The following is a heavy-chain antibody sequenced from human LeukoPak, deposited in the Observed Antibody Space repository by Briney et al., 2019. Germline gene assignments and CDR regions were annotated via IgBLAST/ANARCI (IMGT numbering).Heavy chain of an antibody. D-gene: IGHD2-2*01. CDR2: STHRGST. CDR1: GGSFSGHY. Sequence: PSETLSLTCAVYGGSFSGHYWTYIRQPPGKGLEWIGESTHRGSTNYNPSLKSRVTISVDTSKNQFSLKLTSVTAADTAVYYCARGRTGAAALDFWGPGTPVTVSS. J-gene: IGHJ4*02. V-gene: IGHV4-34*01. CDR3: ARGRTGAAALDF.